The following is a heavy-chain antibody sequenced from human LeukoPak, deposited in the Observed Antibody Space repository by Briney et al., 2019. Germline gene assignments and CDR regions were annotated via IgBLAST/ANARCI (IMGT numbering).Heavy chain of an antibody. CDR2: ISSSGSTI. CDR1: GFTFSSYE. CDR3: ARGDAGDSSGYVKDADYYYGMDV. D-gene: IGHD3-22*01. Sequence: PGGSLRLSCAASGFTFSSYEMNWVRQAPGKGLEWVSYISSSGSTIYYADSVKGRLTISRDNAKNSLYLQMNSLRAEDTAVYYCARGDAGDSSGYVKDADYYYGMDVWGQGTTVTVSS. V-gene: IGHV3-48*03. J-gene: IGHJ6*02.